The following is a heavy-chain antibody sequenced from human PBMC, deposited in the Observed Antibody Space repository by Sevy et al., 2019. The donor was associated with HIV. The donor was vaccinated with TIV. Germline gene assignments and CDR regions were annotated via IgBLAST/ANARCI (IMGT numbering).Heavy chain of an antibody. CDR1: GFTFSNAW. CDR3: TTYYYDSSGYYYGSAFDI. J-gene: IGHJ3*02. Sequence: GGSLRLSCAASGFTFSNAWMSWVRQAPGKGLEWVGRIKSKTDGGTTDYAAPVKGRFTISRDDSKNTLYLQMNSLKTEDTAVYCCTTYYYDSSGYYYGSAFDIWGQGTMVTVSS. CDR2: IKSKTDGGTT. V-gene: IGHV3-15*01. D-gene: IGHD3-22*01.